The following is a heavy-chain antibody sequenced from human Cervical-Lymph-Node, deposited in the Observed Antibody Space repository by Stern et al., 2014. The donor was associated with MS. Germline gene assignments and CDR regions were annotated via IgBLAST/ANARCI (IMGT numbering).Heavy chain of an antibody. CDR1: GGTFSSYA. V-gene: IGHV1-69*01. CDR2: IIPLLVTT. J-gene: IGHJ6*02. D-gene: IGHD4-17*01. CDR3: ARVNDYGDYRKLSFWYGMDV. Sequence: VQLVESGAEVKLPGSSGRVSCKTSGGTFSSYAISWVRQAPGQGLEGMGGIIPLLVTTKYAQKFHGRVTFPADYSTNTDYMYLSSLRSEDTAVYYCARVNDYGDYRKLSFWYGMDVWGHGTTVTVSS.